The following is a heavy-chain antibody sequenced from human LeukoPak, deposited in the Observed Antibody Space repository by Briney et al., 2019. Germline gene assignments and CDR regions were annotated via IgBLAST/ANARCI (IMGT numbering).Heavy chain of an antibody. CDR1: GGSISSSSYY. CDR3: ASMIAGYDAFDI. J-gene: IGHJ3*02. V-gene: IGHV4-39*07. D-gene: IGHD3-22*01. CDR2: IYYSGST. Sequence: PSETLSLTCTVSGGSISSSSYYWGWIRQPPGKGLEWIGSIYYSGSTYYNPSLKGRVTISVDTSKNQFSLKLSSVTAADTAVYYCASMIAGYDAFDIWGQGTMVTVSS.